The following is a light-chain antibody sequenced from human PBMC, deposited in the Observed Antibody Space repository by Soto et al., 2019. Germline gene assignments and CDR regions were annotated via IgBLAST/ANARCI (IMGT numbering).Light chain of an antibody. V-gene: IGKV3-11*01. Sequence: EIVLTQSPVTLSLSPGERATLSCRASQSVRTYLAWYQVKPGQAPRLLIYDASSRASGVPARFSGSGSGTDFTLTISSLEPEDFATYYCQQSYIMSEGYTFGQGTKLEIK. CDR1: QSVRTY. CDR3: QQSYIMSEGYT. CDR2: DAS. J-gene: IGKJ2*01.